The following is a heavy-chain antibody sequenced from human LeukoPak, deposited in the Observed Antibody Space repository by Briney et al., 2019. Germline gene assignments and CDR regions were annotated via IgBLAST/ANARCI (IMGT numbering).Heavy chain of an antibody. CDR2: IYPGDSDT. V-gene: IGHV5-51*01. Sequence: GESLKISCKGSGYSFTSYWIGWVRPMPGKGLEWMGIIYPGDSDTRYGPSFQGQVTISADKSISTAYLQWSSLKASDTAMYYCARWELLLSGRFDPWGQGTLVTVSS. J-gene: IGHJ5*02. CDR1: GYSFTSYW. CDR3: ARWELLLSGRFDP. D-gene: IGHD1-26*01.